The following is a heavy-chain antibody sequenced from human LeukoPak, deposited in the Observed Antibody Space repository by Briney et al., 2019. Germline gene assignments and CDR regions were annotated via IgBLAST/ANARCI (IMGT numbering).Heavy chain of an antibody. CDR1: GFTFSSYW. J-gene: IGHJ6*03. V-gene: IGHV3-7*01. D-gene: IGHD3-10*01. CDR2: IKQDGSEK. CDR3: ARGPGDYGSGRGYYYYMDV. Sequence: GGSLRLSCSASGFTFSSYWMSWVRQAPGKGLEWVANIKQDGSEKYYVDSVKGRFTISRDNAKNSLYLQMNSLRAEDTAVYYCARGPGDYGSGRGYYYYMDVWGKGTTITVSS.